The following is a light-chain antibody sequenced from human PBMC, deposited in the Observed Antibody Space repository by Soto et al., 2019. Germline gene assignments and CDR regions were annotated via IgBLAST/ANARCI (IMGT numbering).Light chain of an antibody. Sequence: QSVLTQPPSASGSPGQSVTISCTGTSSDVGGYNDVSWYQQHPGKAPKLMIYEVSQRPSGVPDRFSGSKSGNTASLTVSGLQADDEAYYCRSSDAGSNNFVVFGGGTKLTVL. CDR1: SSDVGGYND. CDR2: EVS. J-gene: IGLJ2*01. V-gene: IGLV2-8*01. CDR3: SSDAGSNNFVV.